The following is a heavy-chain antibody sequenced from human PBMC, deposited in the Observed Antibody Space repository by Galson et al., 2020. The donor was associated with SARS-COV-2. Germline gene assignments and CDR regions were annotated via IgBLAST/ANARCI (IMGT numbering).Heavy chain of an antibody. J-gene: IGHJ6*02. D-gene: IGHD3-3*01. V-gene: IGHV3-11*01. CDR3: ARDLGPRPDFWGVYALTDYYGMYV. CDR2: ICSSGSTI. CDR1: GLPFSDYY. Sequence: GGPLRLSCAPSGLPFSDYYLSWIRKAPGKGLEWVSYICSSGSTIYKQASVKGRFTISRDTAKNSLYRKMNSLRAEDTAVYYCARDLGPRPDFWGVYALTDYYGMYVGGLGTTVAVSS.